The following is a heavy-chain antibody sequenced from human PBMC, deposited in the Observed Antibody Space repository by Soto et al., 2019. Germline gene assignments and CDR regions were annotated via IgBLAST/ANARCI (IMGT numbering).Heavy chain of an antibody. Sequence: SETLSLTCTVSCGSISSSSYYWGWIRQPPGKGLEWIGSIYYSGSTYYNPSLKSRVTISVDTSKNQFSLKLSSVTAADAAVYYCARQGWENWNDNGFDYWGQGTLVTVSS. V-gene: IGHV4-39*01. J-gene: IGHJ4*02. CDR2: IYYSGST. CDR1: CGSISSSSYY. D-gene: IGHD1-1*01. CDR3: ARQGWENWNDNGFDY.